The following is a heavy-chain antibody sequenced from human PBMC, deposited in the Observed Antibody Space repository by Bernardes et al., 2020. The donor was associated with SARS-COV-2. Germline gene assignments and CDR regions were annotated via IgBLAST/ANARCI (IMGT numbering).Heavy chain of an antibody. J-gene: IGHJ4*02. Sequence: RRSMRLSSATTELTTGRNGMDRVGQAPGKGMEWVANIKGDGSQISSVDSVRGRFTISRDNARNLLYLQMNSLRAEDTAVYYCARIDEVTGRDYWGQGTLVTVSS. D-gene: IGHD6-19*01. CDR1: ELTTGRNG. CDR3: ARIDEVTGRDY. V-gene: IGHV3-7*01. CDR2: IKGDGSQI.